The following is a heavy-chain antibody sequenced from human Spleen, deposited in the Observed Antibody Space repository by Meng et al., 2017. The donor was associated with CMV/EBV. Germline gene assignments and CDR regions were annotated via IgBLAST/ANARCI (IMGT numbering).Heavy chain of an antibody. Sequence: GESLKISCTASGFTLGDYAMSWVRQAPGKGLEWVGFIRSKAYGGTTEYAASVKGRFTISRDDSKSIAYLQMNSLKTEDTALYYCTRWHSGSNFDYWGQGTLVTVSS. V-gene: IGHV3-49*04. CDR2: IRSKAYGGTT. J-gene: IGHJ4*02. CDR3: TRWHSGSNFDY. D-gene: IGHD1-26*01. CDR1: GFTLGDYA.